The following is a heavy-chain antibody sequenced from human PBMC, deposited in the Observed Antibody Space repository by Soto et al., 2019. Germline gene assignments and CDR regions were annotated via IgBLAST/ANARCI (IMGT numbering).Heavy chain of an antibody. V-gene: IGHV3-30*18. Sequence: VGSLRLSCAASGFTFSSYGMHWVRQAPGKGLEWVAVISYDGSNKYYADSVKGRFIISRDNSKNTLYLQMNSLRAEDTAVYYCAKDGDYLPDYWGQGTLVTVSS. CDR3: AKDGDYLPDY. D-gene: IGHD4-17*01. J-gene: IGHJ4*02. CDR1: GFTFSSYG. CDR2: ISYDGSNK.